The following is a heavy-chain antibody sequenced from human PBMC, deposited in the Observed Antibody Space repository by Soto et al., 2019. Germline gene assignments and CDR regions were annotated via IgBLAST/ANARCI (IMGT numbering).Heavy chain of an antibody. J-gene: IGHJ6*02. Sequence: EVQLLESGGGLVQPGGSLRLSCAASGFTFSSYAMSWVRQAPGKGLEWVSAISGSGGSTYYAGSVKGRFTVSRDNSKSTLYLQMNSLRAEDTAVYYCAKDPIAETGPAGRYGMDVWGQGTTVTVSS. CDR2: ISGSGGST. CDR3: AKDPIAETGPAGRYGMDV. CDR1: GFTFSSYA. D-gene: IGHD6-19*01. V-gene: IGHV3-23*01.